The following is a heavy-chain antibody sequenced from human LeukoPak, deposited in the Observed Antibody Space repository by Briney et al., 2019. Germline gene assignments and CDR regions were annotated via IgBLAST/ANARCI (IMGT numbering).Heavy chain of an antibody. CDR3: ARVPYCSGGSCYSAETPFDY. V-gene: IGHV1-8*01. Sequence: ASVKVSCKASGYTFTSYDINWVRQATGQGLEWMGWMNPNSGNTGYAQKFQGRVTMTRNTSISTAYMELSSPRSEDTAVYYCARVPYCSGGSCYSAETPFDYWGQGTLVTVSS. CDR2: MNPNSGNT. CDR1: GYTFTSYD. D-gene: IGHD2-15*01. J-gene: IGHJ4*02.